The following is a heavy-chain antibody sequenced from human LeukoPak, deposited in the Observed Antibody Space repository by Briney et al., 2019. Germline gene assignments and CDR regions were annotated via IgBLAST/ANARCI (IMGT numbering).Heavy chain of an antibody. CDR1: GFTFSSYS. CDR2: ISSSSSYI. Sequence: GGSLRLSCAASGFTFSSYSMNWVRQAPGKGLEWVLSISSSSSYIYYADSVKGRFTISRDKAKNSLYLQMNSLRAEDTAVYYCARDLPRFDYWGQGTLVTVSS. CDR3: ARDLPRFDY. J-gene: IGHJ4*02. V-gene: IGHV3-21*01.